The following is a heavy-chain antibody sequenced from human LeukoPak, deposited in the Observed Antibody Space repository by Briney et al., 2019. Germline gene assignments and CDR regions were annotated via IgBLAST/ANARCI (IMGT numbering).Heavy chain of an antibody. CDR2: INHSGST. Sequence: SETLSLTCAVYGGSFSGYYWSWIRQPPGKGLEWIGEINHSGSTNYNPSLKSRVTISVDTSKNQFSLKLGSVTAADTAVYYCSRHNIAVAVPGGMDVWGQGTTVTVSS. V-gene: IGHV4-34*01. CDR1: GGSFSGYY. CDR3: SRHNIAVAVPGGMDV. J-gene: IGHJ6*02. D-gene: IGHD6-19*01.